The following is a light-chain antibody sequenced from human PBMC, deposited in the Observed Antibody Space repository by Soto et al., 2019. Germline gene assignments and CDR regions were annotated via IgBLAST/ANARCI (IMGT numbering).Light chain of an antibody. J-gene: IGKJ5*01. CDR3: QQFNSYPIT. Sequence: AVPMTQSPSSLSASVGDRVTITCRASQGIGSALAWYQQKPGKAPKLLISIASSLESGVPSRFSGSGSGTDFTLTISSLQPEDFATYLCQQFNSYPITFGQGTRLEIK. V-gene: IGKV1-13*02. CDR1: QGIGSA. CDR2: IAS.